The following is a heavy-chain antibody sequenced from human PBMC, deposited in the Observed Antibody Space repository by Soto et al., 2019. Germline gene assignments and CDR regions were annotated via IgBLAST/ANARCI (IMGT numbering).Heavy chain of an antibody. V-gene: IGHV3-13*01. CDR3: AREAAAGTWIAYGMDV. CDR1: GFTFSSYD. CDR2: IGTAGDT. J-gene: IGHJ6*02. D-gene: IGHD6-13*01. Sequence: EVQLVESGGGLVQPGGSLRLSCAASGFTFSSYDMHWVRQATGKGLEWVSAIGTAGDTYYPGSVKGRFTISRENAKNSLYLQMNSLRAGDTAVYYCAREAAAGTWIAYGMDVWGQGTTVTVSS.